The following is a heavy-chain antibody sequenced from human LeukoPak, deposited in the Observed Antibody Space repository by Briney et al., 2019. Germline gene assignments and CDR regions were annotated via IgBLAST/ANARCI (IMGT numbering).Heavy chain of an antibody. CDR3: ATSPRQTTVIRGGVYY. V-gene: IGHV1-2*02. CDR2: INSYSGGT. Sequence: GASVKVSCKASGYTFTDYYIHWVRQAPGQGLEWMGWINSYSGGTNYGQKFQDRVTMTRDTSISTAYMELSRLRSDDTAVYYCATSPRQTTVIRGGVYYWGQGTLVTVSS. J-gene: IGHJ4*02. CDR1: GYTFTDYY. D-gene: IGHD4-11*01.